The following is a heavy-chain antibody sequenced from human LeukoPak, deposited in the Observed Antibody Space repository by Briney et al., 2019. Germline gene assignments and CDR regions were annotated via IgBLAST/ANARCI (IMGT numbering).Heavy chain of an antibody. J-gene: IGHJ6*02. Sequence: GESLKISCKGSGYSFTDYWIGWVRQMPGKGLEWMGIIFPGDSDTKYSPSFQGQVTISADKSISSAYLQWSSLKASDSAMYYYATPGLAGCIGGRCFTPFHYYGMDIWAQGPTVTASS. CDR1: GYSFTDYW. CDR2: IFPGDSDT. D-gene: IGHD2-15*01. V-gene: IGHV5-51*01. CDR3: ATPGLAGCIGGRCFTPFHYYGMDI.